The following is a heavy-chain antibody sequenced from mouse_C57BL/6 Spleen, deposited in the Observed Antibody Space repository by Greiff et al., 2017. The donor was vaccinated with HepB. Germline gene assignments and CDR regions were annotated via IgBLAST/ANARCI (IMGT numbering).Heavy chain of an antibody. D-gene: IGHD3-2*02. CDR2: IRNKANGYTT. V-gene: IGHV7-3*01. CDR1: GFTFTDYY. J-gene: IGHJ1*03. Sequence: DVMLVESGGGLVQPGGSLSLSCAASGFTFTDYYMSWVRQPPGKALEWLGFIRNKANGYTTEYSASVKGRFTISRDNSQSILYLQMNALRAEDSATYYCARYTGPYWYFDVWGTGTTVTVSS. CDR3: ARYTGPYWYFDV.